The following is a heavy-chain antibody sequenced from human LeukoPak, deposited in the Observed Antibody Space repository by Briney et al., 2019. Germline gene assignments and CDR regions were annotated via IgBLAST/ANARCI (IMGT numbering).Heavy chain of an antibody. Sequence: GGSLRLSCAASGFTFSSYAMSWVRQAPGKGLEWVSAISGRGGSTYYADSVKGRFTISRDNSKSTLYLQMNSLRAEDTAVYYCAKEGSSGWYSLYYFDYWGQGTLVTVSS. CDR2: ISGRGGST. D-gene: IGHD6-19*01. J-gene: IGHJ4*02. CDR1: GFTFSSYA. V-gene: IGHV3-23*01. CDR3: AKEGSSGWYSLYYFDY.